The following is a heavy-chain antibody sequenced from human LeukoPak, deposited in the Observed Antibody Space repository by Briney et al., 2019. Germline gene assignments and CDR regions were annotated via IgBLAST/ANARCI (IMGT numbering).Heavy chain of an antibody. CDR2: ISAYNGNT. CDR3: ARAPPTTVTTFNFDY. CDR1: GYTFTSYG. J-gene: IGHJ4*02. V-gene: IGHV1-18*01. Sequence: ASVKVSCKASGYTFTSYGISGVRQAPGQGLEWMGWISAYNGNTNYAQKLQGRVTMTTDTSTSTAYMELRSLRSDDTAVYYCARAPPTTVTTFNFDYWGQGTLVTVSS. D-gene: IGHD4-17*01.